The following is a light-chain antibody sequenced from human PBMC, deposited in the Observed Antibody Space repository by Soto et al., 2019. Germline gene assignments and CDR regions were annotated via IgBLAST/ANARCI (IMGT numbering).Light chain of an antibody. CDR3: QQYYSTPHT. Sequence: DFVMTQSPDSLAVSLGERATIKCKSSQSVLYSPNNKNYLAWYQQKPGQPPKLLFYWASTRESGVPDRFSGSGSGTDFTLTISSLHAEDVAVYYCQQYYSTPHTFGQGTKLEIK. CDR1: QSVLYSPNNKNY. V-gene: IGKV4-1*01. J-gene: IGKJ2*01. CDR2: WAS.